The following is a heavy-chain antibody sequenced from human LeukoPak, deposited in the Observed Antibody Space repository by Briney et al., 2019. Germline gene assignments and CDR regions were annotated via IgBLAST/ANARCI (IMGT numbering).Heavy chain of an antibody. CDR3: ASATIVVVPAAAMQIGYYYYGMDV. D-gene: IGHD2-2*01. Sequence: ASVKVSCKASGYTFTGYYMHWVRQAPGQGLEWMGWINPNSGGTNYAQKFQGRVTMTRDTSISTAYMELSRLRSDDTAVYYCASATIVVVPAAAMQIGYYYYGMDVWGQGTKVTVSS. CDR1: GYTFTGYY. CDR2: INPNSGGT. J-gene: IGHJ6*02. V-gene: IGHV1-2*02.